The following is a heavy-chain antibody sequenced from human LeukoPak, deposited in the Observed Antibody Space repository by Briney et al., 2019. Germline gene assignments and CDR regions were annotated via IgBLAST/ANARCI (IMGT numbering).Heavy chain of an antibody. V-gene: IGHV3-15*01. Sequence: GGSLRLSCAASGFTFSNAWMTWVRQAPGKGLEWVGRIKSKTDGGTTDYAAFVKGRFIISRDHSKTTLYLQMNSLKTEDTAVYFCTTGGYNWNPTALDYWGQGTLVTVSS. J-gene: IGHJ4*02. D-gene: IGHD1-20*01. CDR3: TTGGYNWNPTALDY. CDR1: GFTFSNAW. CDR2: IKSKTDGGTT.